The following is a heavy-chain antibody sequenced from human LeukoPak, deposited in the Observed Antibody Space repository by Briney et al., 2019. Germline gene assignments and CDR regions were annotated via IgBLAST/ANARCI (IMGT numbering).Heavy chain of an antibody. CDR3: ARGGGWVGEWEQLSSLYYYYYMDV. D-gene: IGHD1-26*01. CDR2: ISSSGSTI. Sequence: GGSLRLSCAASGFTFSDYYMSWIRQAPGKGLEWVSYISSSGSTIYYADSVKGRFTISRDNAKNSLYLQMNSLRAEDTAVYYCARGGGWVGEWEQLSSLYYYYYMDVWGKGTTVTVSS. J-gene: IGHJ6*03. V-gene: IGHV3-11*04. CDR1: GFTFSDYY.